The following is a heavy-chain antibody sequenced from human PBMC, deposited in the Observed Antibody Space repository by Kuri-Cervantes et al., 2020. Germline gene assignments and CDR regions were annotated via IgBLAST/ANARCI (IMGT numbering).Heavy chain of an antibody. V-gene: IGHV4-59*01. J-gene: IGHJ3*02. Sequence: SETLSLTCTVSGGSISSYYWSWIRQPPGKGLEWIGYIYYSGSTNYNPSLKSRVTISVDTSKNQFSLKLSSVTAADTAVYYCARDRSYYCSSTSCPDDAFDIWDQGTMVTVSS. CDR1: GGSISSYY. CDR3: ARDRSYYCSSTSCPDDAFDI. CDR2: IYYSGST. D-gene: IGHD2-2*01.